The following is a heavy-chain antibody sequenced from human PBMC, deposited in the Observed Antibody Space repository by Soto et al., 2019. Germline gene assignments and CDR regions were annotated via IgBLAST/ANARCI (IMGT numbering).Heavy chain of an antibody. CDR1: GGSISSYY. CDR2: IYYSGST. D-gene: IGHD3-9*01. CDR3: ARHPGYYDILTGYTTYYFDY. J-gene: IGHJ4*02. Sequence: SETLSLTCTVSGGSISSYYWSWIRQPPGKGLEWIGYIYYSGSTNYNPSLKSRVTISLDTPKNQFSLKLSSVTAADTAVYYCARHPGYYDILTGYTTYYFDYWGQGILVTVS. V-gene: IGHV4-59*08.